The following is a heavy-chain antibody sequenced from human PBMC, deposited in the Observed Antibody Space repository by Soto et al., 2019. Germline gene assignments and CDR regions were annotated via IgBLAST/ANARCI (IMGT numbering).Heavy chain of an antibody. V-gene: IGHV4-61*08. CDR2: ISYSGNT. CDR1: GGSLRNDGYY. J-gene: IGHJ6*02. Sequence: PXETLSLTFTVAGGSLRNDGYYWSWVRQPLGKGLEWISFISYSGNTKYNPSLKSRVTTSVDTSKNQFSLKVRSVTAADTAMYYCAREIPRDGYNFGAGGMDVWGQGHTVTVSS. CDR3: AREIPRDGYNFGAGGMDV. D-gene: IGHD5-12*01.